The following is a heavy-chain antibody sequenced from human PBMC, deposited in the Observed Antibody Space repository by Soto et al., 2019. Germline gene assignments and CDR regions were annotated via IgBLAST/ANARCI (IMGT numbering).Heavy chain of an antibody. CDR2: MNPNSGNT. CDR3: ARGPRIAAAGLPSYYYYMDV. CDR1: GYTFTSYD. Sequence: ASVKVSCKASGYTFTSYDINWLRQATGQGLEWMGWMNPNSGNTGYAQKFQGRVTMTRNTSISTAYMELSSLRSEDTAVYYCARGPRIAAAGLPSYYYYMDVWGKGTTVTVSS. D-gene: IGHD6-13*01. J-gene: IGHJ6*03. V-gene: IGHV1-8*01.